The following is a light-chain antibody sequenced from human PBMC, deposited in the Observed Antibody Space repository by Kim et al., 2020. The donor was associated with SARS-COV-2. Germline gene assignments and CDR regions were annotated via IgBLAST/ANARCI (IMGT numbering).Light chain of an antibody. CDR2: SNN. J-gene: IGLJ3*02. CDR3: AAWDDSLNAWV. Sequence: QSVLTQPPSASGTPGQRVTISCSGSSSNIGRNYVSWFQQLPGTAPKLLIYSNNQRLSGVPDRFSGSKSGTSASLAIRGLQSEDEADYYCAAWDDSLNAWVFGGGTQLTVL. V-gene: IGLV1-44*01. CDR1: SSNIGRNY.